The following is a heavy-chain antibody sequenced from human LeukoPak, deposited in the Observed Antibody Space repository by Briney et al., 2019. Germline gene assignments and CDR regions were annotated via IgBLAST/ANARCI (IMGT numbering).Heavy chain of an antibody. J-gene: IGHJ4*02. Sequence: SVKVSCKASGGTFSSYAISWVRQAPGQGLEWMGGIIPIFGTANYAQKFQGRVTITADESTSTAYMELSSLRSGDTAVYYCARADYYDSSGYPRFWGQGTLVTVSS. CDR1: GGTFSSYA. D-gene: IGHD3-22*01. V-gene: IGHV1-69*01. CDR3: ARADYYDSSGYPRF. CDR2: IIPIFGTA.